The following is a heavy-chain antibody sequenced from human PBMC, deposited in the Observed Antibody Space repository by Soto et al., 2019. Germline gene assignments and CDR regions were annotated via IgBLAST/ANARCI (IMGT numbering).Heavy chain of an antibody. V-gene: IGHV1-2*04. CDR1: GYTFTGYY. J-gene: IGHJ4*02. CDR2: INPNSGGT. Sequence: ASVKVSCKASGYTFTGYYMHWVRQAPGQGPEWMGWINPNSGGTNYAQKFQGWVTMTRDTSISTAYMELSRLRSDDTAVYYCARGSGVDLFDFDYWGQGTLVTVSS. D-gene: IGHD2-21*02. CDR3: ARGSGVDLFDFDY.